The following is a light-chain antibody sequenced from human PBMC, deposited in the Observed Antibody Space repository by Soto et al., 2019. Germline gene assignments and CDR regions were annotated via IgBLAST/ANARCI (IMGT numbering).Light chain of an antibody. CDR3: SSYTSSVTLD. CDR2: EVS. Sequence: QSALTQPASVSGSPGQSITISCTGTSSDVGGYNYVSWYQHHPGKAPKLLIYEVSNRPSGVSDRFSGSKSGNTASLTISGHQTEDEADYYCSSYTSSVTLDFGGGTKVTVL. J-gene: IGLJ2*01. V-gene: IGLV2-14*01. CDR1: SSDVGGYNY.